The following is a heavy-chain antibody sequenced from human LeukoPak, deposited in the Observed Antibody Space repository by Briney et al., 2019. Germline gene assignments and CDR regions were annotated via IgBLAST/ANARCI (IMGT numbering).Heavy chain of an antibody. CDR3: ARGPIVVVPAAPWDYYYYGMDV. CDR1: GGTFSSYA. J-gene: IGHJ6*02. D-gene: IGHD2-2*01. V-gene: IGHV1-69*01. CDR2: IIPIFGTA. Sequence: SVKASCKASGGTFSSYAISWVRQAPGQRLEWMGGIIPIFGTANYAQKFQGRVTITADESTSTAYMELSSLRSEDTAVYYCARGPIVVVPAAPWDYYYYGMDVWGQGTTVTVSS.